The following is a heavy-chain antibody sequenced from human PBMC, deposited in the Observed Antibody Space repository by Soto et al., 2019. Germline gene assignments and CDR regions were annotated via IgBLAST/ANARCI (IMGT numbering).Heavy chain of an antibody. Sequence: SVKVSCKASVGTFSSYAIICVRQAPGQGLEWMGGIIPIFGTANYAQKFQGRVTITADKSTSTAYMELSSLRSEDTAVYYCAREVPAAKCMDVWGQGTTVTVS. CDR2: IIPIFGTA. D-gene: IGHD2-2*01. CDR3: AREVPAAKCMDV. CDR1: VGTFSSYA. V-gene: IGHV1-69*06. J-gene: IGHJ6*02.